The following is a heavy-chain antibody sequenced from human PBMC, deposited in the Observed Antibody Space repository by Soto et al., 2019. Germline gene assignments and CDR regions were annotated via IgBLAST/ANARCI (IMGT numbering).Heavy chain of an antibody. J-gene: IGHJ4*02. V-gene: IGHV3-21*01. Sequence: GGSLRLSCAASGFTFSSYSMNWVRQAPGKGLEWVSSISSSSSYIYYADSVKGRFTISRDNAKNSLYLQMNSLRAEDTAVYYCARDHGVFESRYFNYWGQGTLVTVSS. CDR3: ARDHGVFESRYFNY. D-gene: IGHD3-9*01. CDR1: GFTFSSYS. CDR2: ISSSSSYI.